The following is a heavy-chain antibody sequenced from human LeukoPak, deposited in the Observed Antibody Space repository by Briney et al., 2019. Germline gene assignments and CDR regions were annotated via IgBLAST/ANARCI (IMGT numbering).Heavy chain of an antibody. V-gene: IGHV3-23*01. CDR1: GFTFSSYA. CDR2: ISGSGGST. J-gene: IGHJ6*02. D-gene: IGHD3-10*01. CDR3: AKELWSPSTLYGMDV. Sequence: PGGSLRLSCAASGFTFSSYAMSWVRQAPGKGLEWASVISGSGGSTYYADSVKGRFTISRDNSKNTLYLQMNSLRAEDTAAYYCAKELWSPSTLYGMDVWGQGTTVTVSS.